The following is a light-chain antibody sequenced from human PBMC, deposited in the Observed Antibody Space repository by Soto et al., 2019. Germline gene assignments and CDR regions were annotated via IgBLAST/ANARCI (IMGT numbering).Light chain of an antibody. CDR1: VSHVGGYNF. Sequence: QSALTQPPSASGSPGQSVTISCTGTVSHVGGYNFVSWYQQHPGKAPKLMIYEVNKRPSGVPDRFSGSRSGNTASLTVSGLQGEDEADYYCISYTSDDVRYVFGTGTKLTVL. J-gene: IGLJ1*01. CDR3: ISYTSDDVRYV. CDR2: EVN. V-gene: IGLV2-8*01.